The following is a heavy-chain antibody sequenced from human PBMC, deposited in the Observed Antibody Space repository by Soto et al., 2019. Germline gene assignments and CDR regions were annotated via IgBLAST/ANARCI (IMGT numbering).Heavy chain of an antibody. CDR1: GYTFTSYG. CDR2: ISAYNGNT. D-gene: IGHD6-19*01. CDR3: AREESSGWYFDY. V-gene: IGHV1-18*01. J-gene: IGHJ4*02. Sequence: SVKVSCKASGYTFTSYGISWVRQAPGQGLEWMGWISAYNGNTNYAQKPQGRVTMTTDTSTSTAYMELRSLRSDDTAVYYCAREESSGWYFDYWGQGTLVTVSS.